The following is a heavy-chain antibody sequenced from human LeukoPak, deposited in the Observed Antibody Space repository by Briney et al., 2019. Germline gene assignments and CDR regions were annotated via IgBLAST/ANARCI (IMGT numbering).Heavy chain of an antibody. J-gene: IGHJ4*02. D-gene: IGHD6-13*01. CDR1: GYSFTNYW. Sequence: HGESLKISCKTSGYSFTNYWIGWVRQMPGKGLEWMGIIYPGNSDTRYSPSFQGQVTISADKSISTAYLQWSSLEASDTAMYYCPRRGYASSWYSEYWGRGTLVTVSS. CDR3: PRRGYASSWYSEY. CDR2: IYPGNSDT. V-gene: IGHV5-51*01.